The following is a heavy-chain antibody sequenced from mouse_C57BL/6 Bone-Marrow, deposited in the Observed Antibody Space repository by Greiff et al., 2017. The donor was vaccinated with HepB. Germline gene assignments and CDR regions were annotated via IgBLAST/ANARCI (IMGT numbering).Heavy chain of an antibody. CDR2: SRNKANDYTT. CDR1: GFTFSDFY. V-gene: IGHV7-1*01. D-gene: IGHD2-14*01. Sequence: EVMLVESGGGLVQSGRSLRLSCATSGFTFSDFYMEWVRQAPGKGLEWIAASRNKANDYTTEYSASVKGRFIVSRDTSQSILYLQMNALRAEDTAIYYCARDAGTPGYFDYWGQGTTLTVSS. CDR3: ARDAGTPGYFDY. J-gene: IGHJ2*01.